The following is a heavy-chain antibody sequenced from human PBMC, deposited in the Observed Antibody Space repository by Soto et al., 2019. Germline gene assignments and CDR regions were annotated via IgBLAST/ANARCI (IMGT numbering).Heavy chain of an antibody. D-gene: IGHD3-16*02. V-gene: IGHV4-34*01. CDR3: ARGPHDYVWGSYRYTKGSFDY. Sequence: SETLSLTCAVYGGSFSGYYWSWIRQPPGKGLEWIGEINHSGSTNYNPSLKSRVTISVDTSKNQFSLKLSSVTAADTAVYYCARGPHDYVWGSYRYTKGSFDYWGQGTLVTVS. J-gene: IGHJ4*02. CDR2: INHSGST. CDR1: GGSFSGYY.